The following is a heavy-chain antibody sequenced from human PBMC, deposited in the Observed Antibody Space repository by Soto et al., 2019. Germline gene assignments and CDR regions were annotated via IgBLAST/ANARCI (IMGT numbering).Heavy chain of an antibody. Sequence: QVQLQESGPGLVKPSETLSLTCTVSGGSISSYYWSWIRQPPGKGLEWIGYIYYSGSTNYNPSLKSRVTISVDTSKNQFSLKLSSVTAADTAVYYCARMVTGTLRFRFDYWGQGTLVTVSS. V-gene: IGHV4-59*01. CDR3: ARMVTGTLRFRFDY. J-gene: IGHJ4*02. CDR2: IYYSGST. CDR1: GGSISSYY. D-gene: IGHD1-20*01.